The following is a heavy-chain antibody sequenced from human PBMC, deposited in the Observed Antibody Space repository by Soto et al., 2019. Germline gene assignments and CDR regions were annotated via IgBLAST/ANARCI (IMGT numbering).Heavy chain of an antibody. CDR2: ISSSSSYI. V-gene: IGHV3-21*01. D-gene: IGHD6-19*01. Sequence: GWSLRLSCAASGFTFSSYSMNWVRQAPGKGLGWVSSISSSSSYIYYADSVKGRFTISRDNAKNSLYLQMNSLRAEDTAVYYCAREGIAVAGPLVDYWGQGTLVTVSS. CDR3: AREGIAVAGPLVDY. J-gene: IGHJ4*02. CDR1: GFTFSSYS.